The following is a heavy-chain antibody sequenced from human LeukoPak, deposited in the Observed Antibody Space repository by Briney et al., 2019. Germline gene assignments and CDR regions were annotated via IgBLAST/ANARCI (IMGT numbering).Heavy chain of an antibody. CDR3: ARADAAMVGIDY. CDR1: GGTFSSYA. Sequence: ASVTVSCKASGGTFSSYAISWVRQAPGQGLEWMGRIIPILGIANYAQKFQGRVTITADKSTSTAYMELSSLRSEDTAVYYCARADAAMVGIDYWGQGTLVTVSS. J-gene: IGHJ4*02. V-gene: IGHV1-69*04. CDR2: IIPILGIA. D-gene: IGHD5-18*01.